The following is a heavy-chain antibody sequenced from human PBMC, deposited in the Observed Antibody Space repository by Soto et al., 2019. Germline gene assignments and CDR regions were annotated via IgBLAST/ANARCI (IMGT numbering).Heavy chain of an antibody. Sequence: QVQLVESGGGVVLPGRSLRLSCAASGFTFSNYGMYWVRQAPGKGLEWVAVISFDGNKRYYADSVEGRFTISRDNSKNTLYLDMISLRAEDTAVYYCAKGGAVYGLLTHDYWGQGTLVTVSS. D-gene: IGHD3-9*01. CDR3: AKGGAVYGLLTHDY. CDR1: GFTFSNYG. V-gene: IGHV3-30*18. J-gene: IGHJ4*02. CDR2: ISFDGNKR.